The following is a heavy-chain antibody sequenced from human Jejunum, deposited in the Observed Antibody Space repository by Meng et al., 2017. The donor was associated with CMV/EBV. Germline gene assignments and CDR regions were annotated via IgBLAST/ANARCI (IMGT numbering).Heavy chain of an antibody. J-gene: IGHJ4*02. CDR1: GGSISTYY. CDR2: IYTSGSI. V-gene: IGHV4-4*07. CDR3: ARENSGYDY. D-gene: IGHD5-12*01. Sequence: VQLEESGPGLVEPSETLSLTFTVSGGSISTYYWTWTRQPAGKGLEWIGRIYTSGSIHYNPSLKSRVTMSVDTSKNQFSLKLSSVTAADTAVYYCARENSGYDYWGQGTLVTVSS.